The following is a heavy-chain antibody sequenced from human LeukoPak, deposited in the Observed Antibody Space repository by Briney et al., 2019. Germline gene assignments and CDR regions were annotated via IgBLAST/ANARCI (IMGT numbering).Heavy chain of an antibody. D-gene: IGHD5-24*01. J-gene: IGHJ4*02. CDR2: MYASGST. CDR1: GGSISNYY. CDR3: AASTEGLQVDY. V-gene: IGHV4-4*07. Sequence: PSAPLSLTCTVSGGSISNYYWSWIRQPAGEGLEWIGRMYASGSTSYNPSLKSRVTMSGDTSKNQFSLKLSSVTAADTAVYYCAASTEGLQVDYWGQGTLVTVSS.